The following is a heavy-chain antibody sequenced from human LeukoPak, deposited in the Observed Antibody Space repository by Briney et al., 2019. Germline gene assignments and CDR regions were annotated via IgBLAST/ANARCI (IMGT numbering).Heavy chain of an antibody. CDR3: ARALGSGSYRYFQH. CDR2: IYSGGST. D-gene: IGHD3-10*01. J-gene: IGHJ1*01. Sequence: GGSLRLSCAASGFTVSSNYMSWVRQAPGKGLEWVSVIYSGGSTYYADSVKGRFTISRDNSKNTLYLQMNSLRAEDTAVYYCARALGSGSYRYFQHWGQGTLVTVSS. V-gene: IGHV3-66*01. CDR1: GFTVSSNY.